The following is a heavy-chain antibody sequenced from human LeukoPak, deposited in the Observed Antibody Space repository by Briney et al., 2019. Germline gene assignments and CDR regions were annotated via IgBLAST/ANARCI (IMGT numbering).Heavy chain of an antibody. CDR3: VREREQRDKRRYATGYDY. J-gene: IGHJ4*02. Sequence: SETLSVTCAVYGGSFSGYFWSWIRQSPEKGLEWIGEITHSGSPDYNPSLNSRVTISVDTSRNQFSLKLSSVTAADTAVYYCVREREQRDKRRYATGYDYWGQGTLVTVSS. CDR2: ITHSGSP. V-gene: IGHV4-34*01. D-gene: IGHD6-19*01. CDR1: GGSFSGYF.